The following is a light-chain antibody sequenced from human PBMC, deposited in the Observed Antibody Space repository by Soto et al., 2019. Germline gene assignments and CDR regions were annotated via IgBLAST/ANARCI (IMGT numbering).Light chain of an antibody. J-gene: IGKJ5*01. V-gene: IGKV1-5*01. CDR1: QSISSW. CDR3: PPYTTYSPIP. CDR2: DDS. Sequence: AHAPAALCASLGDRVAITFRASQSISSWLAWYQQKPGKAPKLLIYDDSSLESGVTSRFSGSGSGTELTLTISSLQPADFATYYCPPYTTYSPIPLGQGTRLEIK.